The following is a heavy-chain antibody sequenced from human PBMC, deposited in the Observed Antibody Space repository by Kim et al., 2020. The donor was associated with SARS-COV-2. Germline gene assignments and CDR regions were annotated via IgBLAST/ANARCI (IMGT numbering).Heavy chain of an antibody. CDR3: ARDQTYCSGGSCYWGYYYGMDV. J-gene: IGHJ6*02. Sequence: GGSLRLSCAASGFTFSSYSMNWVRQAPGKGLEWVSSISSSSSYIYYADSVKGRFTISRDNAKNSLYLQMNSLRAEDTAVYYCARDQTYCSGGSCYWGYYYGMDVWGQGTTVTVSS. CDR1: GFTFSSYS. CDR2: ISSSSSYI. V-gene: IGHV3-21*01. D-gene: IGHD2-15*01.